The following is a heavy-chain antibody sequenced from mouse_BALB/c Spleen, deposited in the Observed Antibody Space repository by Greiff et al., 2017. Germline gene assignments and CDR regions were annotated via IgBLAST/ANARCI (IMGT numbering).Heavy chain of an antibody. CDR3: ARRYDGAMDY. CDR1: GFNIKDYY. V-gene: IGHV14-1*02. D-gene: IGHD2-12*01. J-gene: IGHJ4*01. Sequence: DVKLQESGAELVRPGALVKLSCKASGFNIKDYYMHWVKQRPEQGLEWIGWIDPENGNTIYDPKFQGKASITADTSSNTAYLQLSSLTSEDTAVYYCARRYDGAMDYWGQGTSVTVSS. CDR2: IDPENGNT.